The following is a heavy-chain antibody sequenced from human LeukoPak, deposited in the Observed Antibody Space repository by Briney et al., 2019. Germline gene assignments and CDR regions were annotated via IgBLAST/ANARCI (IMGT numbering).Heavy chain of an antibody. CDR2: IYYSGST. J-gene: IGHJ5*02. CDR1: GDSISSSSYY. CDR3: ARHCRTGYCTNGVCYRDWFDP. V-gene: IGHV4-39*01. Sequence: SETLSLTCTVSGDSISSSSYYWGWIRQPPGKGLEWIGSIYYSGSTYYNPSLKSRVTISVDTSKNQFSLKLSSVTAADTAVYYCARHCRTGYCTNGVCYRDWFDPWGQGTLVTVSS. D-gene: IGHD2-8*01.